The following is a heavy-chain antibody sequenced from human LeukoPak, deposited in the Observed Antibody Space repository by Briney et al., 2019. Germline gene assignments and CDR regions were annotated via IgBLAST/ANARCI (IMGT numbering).Heavy chain of an antibody. Sequence: SETLSLTCAVYGGSFSGYYWSWIRQPPGKGLEWIGEINHSGSTNYNPSLKSLVTISVDTSKNQFSLKLSSVTAADTAVYYCARERYCRSTSCWWIPDIRDYYYMDVWGKGTTVTVSS. CDR2: INHSGST. V-gene: IGHV4-34*01. J-gene: IGHJ6*03. CDR3: ARERYCRSTSCWWIPDIRDYYYMDV. D-gene: IGHD2-2*01. CDR1: GGSFSGYY.